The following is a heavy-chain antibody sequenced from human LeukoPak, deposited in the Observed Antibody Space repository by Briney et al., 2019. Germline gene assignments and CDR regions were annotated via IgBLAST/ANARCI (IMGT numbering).Heavy chain of an antibody. CDR3: ARVWFGEFHFDY. J-gene: IGHJ4*02. Sequence: GGSLRLSCAASGFTFSSYSMNWVCQAPGKGLEWVSSISSSSSYIYYADSVKGRFTISRDNAKNSLYLQMNSLRAEDTAVYYCARVWFGEFHFDYWGQGTLVTVSS. CDR2: ISSSSSYI. CDR1: GFTFSSYS. V-gene: IGHV3-21*01. D-gene: IGHD3-10*01.